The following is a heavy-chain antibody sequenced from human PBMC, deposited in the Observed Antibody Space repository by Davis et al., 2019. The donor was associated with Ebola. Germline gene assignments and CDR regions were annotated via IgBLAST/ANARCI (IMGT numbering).Heavy chain of an antibody. CDR3: ARAPSSTRSP. J-gene: IGHJ5*02. CDR2: IWYDGSNK. V-gene: IGHV3-33*08. CDR1: GFPFSSYG. Sequence: GGSLRLSCAASGFPFSSYGMHWVRQAPGKGLAWVAVIWYDGSNKYYADSVKGRSTISRDNSKNTLYLQMGSLRAEDMAVYYCARAPSSTRSPWGQGTLVTVSS. D-gene: IGHD2-2*01.